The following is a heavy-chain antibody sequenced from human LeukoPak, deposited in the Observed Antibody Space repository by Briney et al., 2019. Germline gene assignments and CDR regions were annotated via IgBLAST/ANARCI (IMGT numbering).Heavy chain of an antibody. D-gene: IGHD4-17*01. CDR2: IYYSGST. CDR3: ARDGDGEKHFQH. V-gene: IGHV4-39*07. Sequence: SETLSLTCTVSGGSISSSSYYWGWIRQPPGKGLEWIGSIYYSGSTYYNPSLKSRVTISVDTSKNQFSLKLGSVTAADTAVYYCARDGDGEKHFQHWGQGTLVTVSS. CDR1: GGSISSSSYY. J-gene: IGHJ1*01.